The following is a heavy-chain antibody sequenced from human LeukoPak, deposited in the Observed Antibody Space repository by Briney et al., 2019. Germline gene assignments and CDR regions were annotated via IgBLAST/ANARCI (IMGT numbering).Heavy chain of an antibody. Sequence: GESLKISYKGSGYSFTSYWIGWVRQMPGKGLEWMGIIYPGDSDTRYSPSFQGQVTISADRSISTAYLQWSRLKASANPMYYCARRPFSQNEFDYWGQGTLVTVSS. V-gene: IGHV5-51*01. CDR3: ARRPFSQNEFDY. CDR2: IYPGDSDT. J-gene: IGHJ4*02. CDR1: GYSFTSYW.